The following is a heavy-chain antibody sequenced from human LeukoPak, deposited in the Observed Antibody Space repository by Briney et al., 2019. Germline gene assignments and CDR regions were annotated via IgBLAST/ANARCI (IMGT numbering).Heavy chain of an antibody. CDR2: ISGSGGST. Sequence: PGGSLRLSCAASGFTFSSYAMNWVRQAPGKGLEWVSAISGSGGSTYYADSVKGRFTISRDNSKNTLYLQMNSLRAEDTAVYYCAKDHCSSTSCYMGDYWGQGTLVTVSS. D-gene: IGHD2-2*02. V-gene: IGHV3-23*01. CDR1: GFTFSSYA. J-gene: IGHJ4*02. CDR3: AKDHCSSTSCYMGDY.